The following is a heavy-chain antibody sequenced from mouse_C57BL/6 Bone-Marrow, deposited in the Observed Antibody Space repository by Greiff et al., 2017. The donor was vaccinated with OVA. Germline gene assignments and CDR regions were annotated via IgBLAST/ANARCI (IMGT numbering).Heavy chain of an antibody. Sequence: VKLVESGAELVRPGASVKLSCKASGYTFTDYYINWVKQRPGQGLEWIARIYPGSGNTYYNEKFKGKATLTAEKSSSTAYMQLSSLTSEDSAVYFCSRDYGFAYWGQGTLVTVSA. V-gene: IGHV1-76*01. J-gene: IGHJ3*01. CDR3: SRDYGFAY. CDR1: GYTFTDYY. D-gene: IGHD1-1*01. CDR2: IYPGSGNT.